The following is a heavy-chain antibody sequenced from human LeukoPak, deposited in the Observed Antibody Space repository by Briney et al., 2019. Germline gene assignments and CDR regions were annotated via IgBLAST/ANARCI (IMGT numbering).Heavy chain of an antibody. CDR2: VSGSGGST. D-gene: IGHD3-22*01. J-gene: IGHJ4*02. CDR1: GFTFSSYA. V-gene: IGHV3-23*01. CDR3: ARRLTDGSNYYSYLND. Sequence: GGSLRLSCAVSGFTFSSYAMSWVRQAPGKGLEWVSAVSGSGGSTYYADSVKGRFTISRDNSKNTLFLQMNSLRAEDTAVYYCARRLTDGSNYYSYLNDWGQGTLVTVSS.